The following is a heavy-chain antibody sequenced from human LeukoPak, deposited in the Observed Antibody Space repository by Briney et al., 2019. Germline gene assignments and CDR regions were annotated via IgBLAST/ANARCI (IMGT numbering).Heavy chain of an antibody. Sequence: SETLSLTCAVYGGSFSGYYWSWIRQPPGKGLEWIGEINHSGSTKYNPSLKTRVTISVDTSKNQFSLKLSSVTAADTAVYYCARSHRYCSSTSCLLYAFDIWGQGTMVTVSS. CDR2: INHSGST. D-gene: IGHD2-2*01. J-gene: IGHJ3*02. V-gene: IGHV4-34*01. CDR3: ARSHRYCSSTSCLLYAFDI. CDR1: GGSFSGYY.